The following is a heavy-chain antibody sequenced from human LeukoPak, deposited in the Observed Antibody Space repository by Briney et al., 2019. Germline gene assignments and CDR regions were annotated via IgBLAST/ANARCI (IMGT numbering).Heavy chain of an antibody. J-gene: IGHJ6*03. V-gene: IGHV3-7*03. D-gene: IGHD3-3*01. Sequence: GGSLRLSCAASGFTFITYWMSWVRQAPGKGLEWVANIKQDGSEKYYVDSVKGRFTISRDNAKNSLYLQMNSLRAEDTAVYYCAKSPDFWSGYFSYYYMDVWGKGTTVTVSS. CDR1: GFTFITYW. CDR2: IKQDGSEK. CDR3: AKSPDFWSGYFSYYYMDV.